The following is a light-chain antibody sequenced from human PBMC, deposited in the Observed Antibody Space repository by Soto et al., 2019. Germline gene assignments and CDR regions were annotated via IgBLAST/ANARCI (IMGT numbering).Light chain of an antibody. CDR2: GAS. Sequence: EIVLTQSPGTLSLSPGERATLSCRASQSDSSSYLAWYQQKPGQAPRLLIYGASSRATGIPDRFSGSGSGTHFTLTISRLEPEDFAVYYCRQYDSSPITFGQGTRLEIK. J-gene: IGKJ5*01. CDR1: QSDSSSY. V-gene: IGKV3-20*01. CDR3: RQYDSSPIT.